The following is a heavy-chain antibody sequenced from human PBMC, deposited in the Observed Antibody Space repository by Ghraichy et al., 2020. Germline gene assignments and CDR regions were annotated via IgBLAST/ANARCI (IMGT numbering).Heavy chain of an antibody. CDR2: ISSSSSYI. CDR3: ARASDSGSSRVY. CDR1: GFTFSSYS. V-gene: IGHV3-21*01. D-gene: IGHD1-26*01. Sequence: GGSLRLSCAASGFTFSSYSMNWVRQAPGKGLEWVASISSSSSYIYYADSVKGRFTISRDNAENSLYLQMNSLRAEDTAVYYCARASDSGSSRVYCGQGTLVTVSS. J-gene: IGHJ4*02.